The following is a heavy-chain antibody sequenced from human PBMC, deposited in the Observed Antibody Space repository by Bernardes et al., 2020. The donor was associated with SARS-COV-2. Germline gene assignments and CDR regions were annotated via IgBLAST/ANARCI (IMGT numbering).Heavy chain of an antibody. CDR3: AREEQLAQDY. CDR2: INSSGSTI. J-gene: IGHJ4*02. Sequence: GKVLGWVSYINSSGSTIYYADSVKGRFTISRDNAKNPLYLQMNSLRAEDTAVYYCAREEQLAQDYWGQGTL. D-gene: IGHD6-13*01. V-gene: IGHV3-11*01.